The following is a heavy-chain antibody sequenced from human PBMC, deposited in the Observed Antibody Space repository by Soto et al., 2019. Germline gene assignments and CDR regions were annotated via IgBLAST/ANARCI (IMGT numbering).Heavy chain of an antibody. CDR2: IYAGGST. CDR1: GFSVSNKY. Sequence: EVPLVESGGGLIQSGGSLRLSCAASGFSVSNKYISWVRQAPGKGLEWVSVIYAGGSTYYPDSVKGRFASSRDNSMNMLYLQMTSLRAEDTVVYYCARAVVSRGWYVGFDCWGQGTLVTVSS. J-gene: IGHJ4*02. CDR3: ARAVVSRGWYVGFDC. D-gene: IGHD6-19*01. V-gene: IGHV3-53*01.